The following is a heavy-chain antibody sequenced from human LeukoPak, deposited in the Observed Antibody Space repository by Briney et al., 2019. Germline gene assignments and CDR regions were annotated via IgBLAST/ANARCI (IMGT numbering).Heavy chain of an antibody. V-gene: IGHV3-30-3*01. CDR3: ARDSITMVRGVFDY. D-gene: IGHD3-10*01. CDR2: ISYDGSNK. J-gene: IGHJ4*02. CDR1: GFTFSSYA. Sequence: GGSLRLSCAASGFTFSSYAMHWVRQAPGKGLEWVAVISYDGSNKHYADSVKGRFTISRDNSKSTLYLQMNSLRAEDTAVYYCARDSITMVRGVFDYWGQGTLVTVSS.